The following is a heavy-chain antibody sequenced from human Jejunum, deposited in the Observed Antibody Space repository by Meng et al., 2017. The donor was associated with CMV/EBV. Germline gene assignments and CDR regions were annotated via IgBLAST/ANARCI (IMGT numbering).Heavy chain of an antibody. J-gene: IGHJ6*02. CDR3: ARRLPRWGTDV. CDR1: GGSIITSDYY. V-gene: IGHV4-39*07. CDR2: MHYSGPT. Sequence: TVSGGSIITSDYYWGWIRQPPGKGLEWIGSMHYSGPTSYTPSLKSRVTISVDTSNNPFSLNLNSVTAADTAVYYCARRLPRWGTDVWGQGTTVTVSS. D-gene: IGHD2-8*02.